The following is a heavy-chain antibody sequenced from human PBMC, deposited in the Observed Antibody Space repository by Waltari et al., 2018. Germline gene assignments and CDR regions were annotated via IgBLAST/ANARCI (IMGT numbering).Heavy chain of an antibody. CDR2: IIPIFGTA. CDR3: ARRRTTPVVAATPGHYYYYYGMDV. V-gene: IGHV1-69*13. Sequence: QVQLVQSGAEVKKPGSSVKVSCKASGGTFSSYAISWVRQAPGQGLEWMGGIIPIFGTANYAQKFQGRVTITADESTSTAYMELSSLRSEDTAVYYCARRRTTPVVAATPGHYYYYYGMDVWGQGTTVTVSS. D-gene: IGHD2-15*01. CDR1: GGTFSSYA. J-gene: IGHJ6*02.